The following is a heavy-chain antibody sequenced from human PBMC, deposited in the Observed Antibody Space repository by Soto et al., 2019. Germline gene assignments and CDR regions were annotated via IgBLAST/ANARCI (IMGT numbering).Heavy chain of an antibody. Sequence: DVQLLESGGGLVQPGGSLRLSCAASGFTFSNHDMTWVRQAPGKGLEWVSTIGDSGARTYYVDSVRGRFTISRDNSRNTLYLQMNDLRAEDTAVYYFVKDDVSGIPFSDYWGRGTLVTVSS. CDR1: GFTFSNHD. D-gene: IGHD1-1*01. J-gene: IGHJ4*02. V-gene: IGHV3-23*01. CDR2: IGDSGART. CDR3: VKDDVSGIPFSDY.